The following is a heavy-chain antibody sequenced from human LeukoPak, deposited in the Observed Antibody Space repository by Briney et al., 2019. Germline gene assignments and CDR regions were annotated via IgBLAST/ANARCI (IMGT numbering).Heavy chain of an antibody. Sequence: GGSLRLSCAASGFTFSSYWMSWVRQAPGKGLEWVANIKQDGSEKYYVDSVKGRFTISRDNAKNSLYLQMNSLRAEDTAVYYCARLLVDYGDFPDYWGQGTLVTVSS. CDR3: ARLLVDYGDFPDY. J-gene: IGHJ4*02. CDR1: GFTFSSYW. V-gene: IGHV3-7*01. D-gene: IGHD4-17*01. CDR2: IKQDGSEK.